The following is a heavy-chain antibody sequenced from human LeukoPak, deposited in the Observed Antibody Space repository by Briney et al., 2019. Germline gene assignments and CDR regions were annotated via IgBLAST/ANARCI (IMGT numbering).Heavy chain of an antibody. J-gene: IGHJ3*02. Sequence: PGGSLRLSCAASGFTFSSYSMNWVRQAPGKGLEWVAVISYDGANKHYADSVKGRFTISRDNAKNSLYLQMNSLRAEDTAVYYCARVRQWLRPDAFDIWGQGTMVTVSS. D-gene: IGHD6-19*01. CDR1: GFTFSSYS. V-gene: IGHV3-30*12. CDR2: ISYDGANK. CDR3: ARVRQWLRPDAFDI.